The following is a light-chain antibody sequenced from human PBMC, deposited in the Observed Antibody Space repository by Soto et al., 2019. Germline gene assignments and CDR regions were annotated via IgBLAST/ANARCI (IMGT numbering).Light chain of an antibody. CDR1: QSIGSY. CDR3: QQSYYTPLT. V-gene: IGKV1-39*01. Sequence: DIQMTQSPSSLSASVGDRVTITCRASQSIGSYLNWYQQAPGRAPKFLISAASSLQSGVTSRFSGSGSGTDFSLTISSLQPEDFATYFCQQSYYTPLTLGGGTKVDLK. J-gene: IGKJ4*01. CDR2: AAS.